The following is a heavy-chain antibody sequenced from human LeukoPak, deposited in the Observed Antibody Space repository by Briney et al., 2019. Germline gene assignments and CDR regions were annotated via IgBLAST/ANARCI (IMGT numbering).Heavy chain of an antibody. CDR1: GFTFSSYA. CDR2: ISYDGSNK. CDR3: ARDPVWFGEWDY. J-gene: IGHJ4*02. V-gene: IGHV3-30*04. D-gene: IGHD3-10*01. Sequence: GRSLRLSCAASGFTFSSYAMHWVRQAPGKGLEWVAVISYDGSNKYYADSVKGRFTISRDNSKNTLYLQMNSLRAEDTAVYYCARDPVWFGEWDYWGQGTLVTVSS.